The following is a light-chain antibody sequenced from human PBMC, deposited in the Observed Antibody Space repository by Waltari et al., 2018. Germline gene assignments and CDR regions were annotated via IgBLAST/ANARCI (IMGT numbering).Light chain of an antibody. Sequence: EIVMTQSPATLPVSPGESATLSCRASQSVSSNLAWYQQKSGQAPRLLIFGASTRATGIPARFSGSGSGTEFTLTISSLQSEDFAVYYCQQYNNWPATFGGGTKVEVK. CDR3: QQYNNWPAT. V-gene: IGKV3-15*01. CDR2: GAS. J-gene: IGKJ4*01. CDR1: QSVSSN.